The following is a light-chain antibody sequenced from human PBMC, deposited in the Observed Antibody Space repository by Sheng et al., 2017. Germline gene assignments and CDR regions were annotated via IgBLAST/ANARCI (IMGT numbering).Light chain of an antibody. CDR2: NVS. Sequence: DIVMTQSPLSLPVTLGQPASISCRSSQSLVYSDGNTYLNWFHQRPGQSPRRLIYNVSNRDSGVPDRFSGSGSGTDFTLLINRVEAEDVGVYYCMHGSHWPPEYTFGQGTNLEIK. CDR3: MHGSHWPPEYT. CDR1: QSLVYSDGNTY. V-gene: IGKV2-30*01. J-gene: IGKJ2*01.